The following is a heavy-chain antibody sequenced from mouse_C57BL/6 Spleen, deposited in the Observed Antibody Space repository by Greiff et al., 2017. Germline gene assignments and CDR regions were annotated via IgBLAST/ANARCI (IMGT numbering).Heavy chain of an antibody. D-gene: IGHD1-1*01. Sequence: EVMLVESGGGLVKPGGSLKLSCAASGFTFSDYGMHWVRQAPEKGLEWVAYISSGSSTIYYADTVKGRFTISRDNAKNTLCLQMTSLRSEDTAMYYCARTYYGSRSFAYWGQGTLVTVSA. J-gene: IGHJ3*01. CDR2: ISSGSSTI. CDR3: ARTYYGSRSFAY. V-gene: IGHV5-17*01. CDR1: GFTFSDYG.